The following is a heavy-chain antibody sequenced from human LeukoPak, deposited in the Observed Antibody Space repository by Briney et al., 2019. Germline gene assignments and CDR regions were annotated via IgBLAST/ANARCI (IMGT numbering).Heavy chain of an antibody. CDR1: GFTFSSYS. J-gene: IGHJ4*02. CDR2: ISSSSSYI. V-gene: IGHV3-21*04. Sequence: GGSLRLSCAASGFTFSSYSMNWVRQAPGKGLEWVSSISSSSSYIYYADSVKGRFTLSRDNSKNTLYLQMNSLRAEDTAVYYCAKDRFYGSGSYCFDYWGQGTLVTVSS. CDR3: AKDRFYGSGSYCFDY. D-gene: IGHD3-10*01.